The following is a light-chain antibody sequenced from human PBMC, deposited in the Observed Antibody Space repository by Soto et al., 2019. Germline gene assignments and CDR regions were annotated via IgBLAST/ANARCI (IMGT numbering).Light chain of an antibody. CDR1: ISDVGRYNH. J-gene: IGLJ3*02. Sequence: QSVLTQPASVSGSPGQSITISCTGTISDVGRYNHVSWYQQHPGKAPKLMIYEVNNRPSGVSYRFSGSKSGNTASLTISGLQAEDESDYYCSSYATGSTPWVFGGGTKLTVL. V-gene: IGLV2-14*01. CDR3: SSYATGSTPWV. CDR2: EVN.